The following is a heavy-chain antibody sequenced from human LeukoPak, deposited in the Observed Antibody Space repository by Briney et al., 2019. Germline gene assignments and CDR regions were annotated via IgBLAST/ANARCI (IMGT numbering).Heavy chain of an antibody. CDR3: ARDTYYYDSSGYHIMDY. CDR1: GFTFSSYE. J-gene: IGHJ4*02. CDR2: ISSSGSTI. D-gene: IGHD3-22*01. Sequence: GGSLRLSCAASGFTFSSYELNWVRQAPAKGLEGVSYISSSGSTIYYADSVKGRFTISRDNAKNSLYLQMNSLRAEDTAVYYCARDTYYYDSSGYHIMDYWGQGTLVTVSS. V-gene: IGHV3-48*03.